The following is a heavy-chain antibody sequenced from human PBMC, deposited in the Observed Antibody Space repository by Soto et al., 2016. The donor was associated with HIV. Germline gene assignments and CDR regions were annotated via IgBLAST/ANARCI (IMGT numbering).Heavy chain of an antibody. CDR3: ARESIRNFYDGTGQRYFQH. CDR2: IYPSGGST. CDR1: GYSFTSYY. V-gene: IGHV1-46*03. D-gene: IGHD3-22*01. Sequence: QVQLVQSGTEVKKPGASVNVTCKASGYSFTSYYIHWVRQAPGQGLEWLGVIYPSGGSTTYAQTFQGRITMTRDTSTSTVYMELSSLRSEDTAVYYCARESIRNFYDGTGQRYFQHWGHGTLVTVSS. J-gene: IGHJ1*01.